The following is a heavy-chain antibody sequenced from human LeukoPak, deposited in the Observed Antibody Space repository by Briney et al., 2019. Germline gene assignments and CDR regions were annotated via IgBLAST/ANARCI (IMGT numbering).Heavy chain of an antibody. CDR2: IYYSGST. D-gene: IGHD2-2*01. CDR1: GGSISSSSYY. CDR3: ARVVGRGGRNLSYCSSTSCLNNWFDP. J-gene: IGHJ5*02. V-gene: IGHV4-39*07. Sequence: PSETLSLTCTVSGGSISSSSYYWGWIRQPPGKGLEWIGSIYYSGSTYYNPSLKSRVTISVDTSKNQFSLKLSSVTAADTAVYYCARVVGRGGRNLSYCSSTSCLNNWFDPWGQGTLVTVSS.